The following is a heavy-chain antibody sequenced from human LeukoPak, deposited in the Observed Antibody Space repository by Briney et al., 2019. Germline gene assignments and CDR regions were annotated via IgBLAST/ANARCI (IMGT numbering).Heavy chain of an antibody. Sequence: GGSLRLSCAASGFTFSSYAMHWVRQAPGKGLEWVAVISYDGSNKYYADSVKGRFTISRDNSKNTLYLQMNSLRAEDTAVYYCARRGSWFGELFPKPFDYWGQGTLVTVSS. CDR2: ISYDGSNK. V-gene: IGHV3-30-3*01. CDR1: GFTFSSYA. CDR3: ARRGSWFGELFPKPFDY. D-gene: IGHD3-10*01. J-gene: IGHJ4*02.